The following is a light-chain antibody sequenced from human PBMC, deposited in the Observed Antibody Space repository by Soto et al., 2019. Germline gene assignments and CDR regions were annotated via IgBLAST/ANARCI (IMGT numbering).Light chain of an antibody. CDR3: SSYSSSSSYV. CDR1: SSDVGGYNY. V-gene: IGLV2-14*01. Sequence: QSVLTQPASVSGSPGQSITISCTGTSSDVGGYNYVSWYQQHPGKAPKLMIYEVSNRPSGVSNRFSGSKSGNTASLTISGLQADDDADYYCSSYSSSSSYVFATGTKVTVL. J-gene: IGLJ1*01. CDR2: EVS.